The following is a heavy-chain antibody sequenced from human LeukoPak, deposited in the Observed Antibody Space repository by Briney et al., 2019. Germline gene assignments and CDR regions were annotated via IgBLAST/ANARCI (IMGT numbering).Heavy chain of an antibody. V-gene: IGHV1-2*02. J-gene: IGHJ4*02. Sequence: EASVKVSCKASGYNFSGHYMHWVRQAPGRGLEWMGWIKPSNGDTKYAQNFQGRVTMTRDTSISTAYMELSSLRSDDTAVYYCASPPLSSAMYYAHWGQGTLVTVSS. CDR1: GYNFSGHY. CDR2: IKPSNGDT. D-gene: IGHD1-26*01. CDR3: ASPPLSSAMYYAH.